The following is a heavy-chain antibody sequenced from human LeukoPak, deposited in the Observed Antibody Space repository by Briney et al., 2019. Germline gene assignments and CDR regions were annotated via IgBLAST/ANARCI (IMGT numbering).Heavy chain of an antibody. CDR2: ISDSGGST. V-gene: IGHV3-23*01. J-gene: IGHJ4*02. CDR3: AKDRRGYACSLMADS. D-gene: IGHD2-2*01. Sequence: GGSLRLSCAASGFTFSSYAVSWVRQAPGKGLEWVSGISDSGGSTYYADSVKSRFTISRDNSKNTLYLQMNSLRAEDTAVYYCAKDRRGYACSLMADSWGQGTLVTVSS. CDR1: GFTFSSYA.